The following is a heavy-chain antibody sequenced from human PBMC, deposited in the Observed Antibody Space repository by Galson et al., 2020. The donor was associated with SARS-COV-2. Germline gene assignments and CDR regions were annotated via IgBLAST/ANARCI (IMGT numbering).Heavy chain of an antibody. V-gene: IGHV3-21*01. Sequence: GGSLRLSCAASGFTFSSYRMNWVRQAPGKGLQWVSSISSSSSYIYYADSVKGRFTISRDNARNSLYLQMNSLRAEDTAVYYCARSGYYYDSSGYSDYWGQGTLVTVSS. CDR2: ISSSSSYI. D-gene: IGHD3-22*01. CDR3: ARSGYYYDSSGYSDY. J-gene: IGHJ4*02. CDR1: GFTFSSYR.